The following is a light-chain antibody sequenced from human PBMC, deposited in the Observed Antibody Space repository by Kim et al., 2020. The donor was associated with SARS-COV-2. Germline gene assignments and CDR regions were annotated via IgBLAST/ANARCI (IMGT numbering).Light chain of an antibody. V-gene: IGLV3-1*01. J-gene: IGLJ2*01. CDR2: QDS. CDR1: ELGDKY. Sequence: SYELTQPPSVSVSPGQTASITCSGDELGDKYACWYQQKPGQSPVLVIYQDSKRPSGIPERFSGSNSGNTATLTISGTQAMDEADYYCQAWDSSTVLFGGGTKVTVL. CDR3: QAWDSSTVL.